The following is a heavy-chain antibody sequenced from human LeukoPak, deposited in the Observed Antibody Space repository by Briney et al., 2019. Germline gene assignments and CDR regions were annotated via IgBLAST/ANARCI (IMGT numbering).Heavy chain of an antibody. CDR2: ISVDGSNK. D-gene: IGHD6-19*01. CDR3: ARGGYSSGWYFDY. J-gene: IGHJ4*02. Sequence: GGSLRLSCAASGFTFSTYVMHWVRQAPGKGLEWVAVISVDGSNKFYAGPVRGRCTISRDNSKNTMSLQMDSLRGEDTAVYYCARGGYSSGWYFDYWGQGTLVTVSS. CDR1: GFTFSTYV. V-gene: IGHV3-30-3*01.